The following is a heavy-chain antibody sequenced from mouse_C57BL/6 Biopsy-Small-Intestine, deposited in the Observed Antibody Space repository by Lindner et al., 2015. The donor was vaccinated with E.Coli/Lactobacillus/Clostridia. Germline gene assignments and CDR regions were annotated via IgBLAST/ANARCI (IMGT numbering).Heavy chain of an antibody. Sequence: VQLQESGAELARPGASVKLSCKASGYTFTSYGISWVKQRTGQGLEWIGEIFPRSGNTYYNEKFKGRATLTADKSSSTAYMELRTLTSEDTAVYYCARIRRGTYYYAMDYWGQGTSVTVSS. D-gene: IGHD2-12*01. CDR2: IFPRSGNT. V-gene: IGHV1-81*01. CDR1: GYTFTSYG. CDR3: ARIRRGTYYYAMDY. J-gene: IGHJ4*01.